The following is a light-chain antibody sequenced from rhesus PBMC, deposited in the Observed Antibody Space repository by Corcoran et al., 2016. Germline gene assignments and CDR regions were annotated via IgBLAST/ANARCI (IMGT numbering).Light chain of an antibody. J-gene: IGKJ4*01. CDR2: KAS. V-gene: IGKV1-25*01. CDR3: QQHNSYPLT. Sequence: DIQMTQSPSSLFAPVGDPVPITCRASQGISSYLAGYQQQPGKAPKLLLYKASTLQSGVQSRFRGSGSGTDFTLTISSLQPEDFATYYCQQHNSYPLTFGGGTKVEIK. CDR1: QGISSY.